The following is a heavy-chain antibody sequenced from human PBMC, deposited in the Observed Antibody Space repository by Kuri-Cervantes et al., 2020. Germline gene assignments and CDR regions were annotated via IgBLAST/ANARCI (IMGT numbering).Heavy chain of an antibody. Sequence: ASVKVSCKVSGYTLTELSMHWVRQAPGKGLEWMGWISAYNGNTNSAQKFQGRVTMTTDTSTSTAYMELRGLRSDDTAVYYCARDGRGRYYQVSDYWGQGTLVTVSS. V-gene: IGHV1-18*01. CDR1: GYTLTELS. J-gene: IGHJ4*02. D-gene: IGHD1-26*01. CDR3: ARDGRGRYYQVSDY. CDR2: ISAYNGNT.